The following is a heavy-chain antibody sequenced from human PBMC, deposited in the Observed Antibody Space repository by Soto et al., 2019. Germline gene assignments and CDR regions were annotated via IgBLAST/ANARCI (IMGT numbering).Heavy chain of an antibody. V-gene: IGHV5-10-1*03. CDR3: ARRYVFGEVQDYYYYGMDV. CDR1: GYSFTSYW. J-gene: IGHJ6*02. D-gene: IGHD3-10*02. CDR2: IDPSDSYT. Sequence: EVQLVQSGAEVKKPGESLRISCKGSGYSFTSYWISWVRQMPGKGLEWMGRIDPSDSYTNYSPSFQGHVTISADKSISTAYLQWSSLKASDTAMYYCARRYVFGEVQDYYYYGMDVWGQGTTVTVSS.